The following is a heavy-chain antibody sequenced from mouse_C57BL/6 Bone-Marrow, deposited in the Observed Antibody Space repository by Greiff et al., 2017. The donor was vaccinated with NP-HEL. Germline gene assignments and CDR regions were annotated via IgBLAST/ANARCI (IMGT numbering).Heavy chain of an antibody. CDR3: ALLTTVVDFAY. CDR2: ILPGSGST. CDR1: GYTFTGYW. Sequence: QVQLQQSGAELMKPGASVKLSCKATGYTFTGYWIEWVKQRPGHGLEWIGEILPGSGSTNYNEKFKGKATFTADTSSNTAYMQLSSLTTEDSAIYYCALLTTVVDFAYWGQGTLVTVSA. D-gene: IGHD1-1*01. V-gene: IGHV1-9*01. J-gene: IGHJ3*01.